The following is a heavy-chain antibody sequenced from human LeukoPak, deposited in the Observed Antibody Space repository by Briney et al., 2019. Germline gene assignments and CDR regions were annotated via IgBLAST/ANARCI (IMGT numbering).Heavy chain of an antibody. CDR2: ISYDGSNK. CDR1: GFTFSSYG. J-gene: IGHJ4*02. CDR3: AKDQGYGSGWYYYFDY. V-gene: IGHV3-30*18. Sequence: GGSLRLSCAASGFTFSSYGMHWVRQAPGKGLEWVAVISYDGSNKYYADSVKGRFTISRDNSKNTLYLQMNSLRAEDTAVYYCAKDQGYGSGWYYYFDYWGQGTLVTVSS. D-gene: IGHD6-19*01.